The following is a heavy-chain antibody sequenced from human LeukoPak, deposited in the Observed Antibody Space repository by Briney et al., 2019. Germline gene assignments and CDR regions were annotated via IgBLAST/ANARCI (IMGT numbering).Heavy chain of an antibody. CDR3: ARLDYYDSSGLGGVGAFDI. CDR1: GYSFTSYW. Sequence: GESLKISCKGSGYSFTSYWIGWVRQMPGKGLEWMGIIYPGDSDTRYSPSFQGQVTISADKSISTAYLQWSSLKASDTAMYYCARLDYYDSSGLGGVGAFDIWGQGTMVTVSS. D-gene: IGHD3-22*01. CDR2: IYPGDSDT. J-gene: IGHJ3*02. V-gene: IGHV5-51*01.